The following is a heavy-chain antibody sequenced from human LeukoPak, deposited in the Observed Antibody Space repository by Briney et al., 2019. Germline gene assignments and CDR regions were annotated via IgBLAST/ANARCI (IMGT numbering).Heavy chain of an antibody. CDR2: ISGSGGST. CDR3: ASIQIVVVHLDSGDAFDI. Sequence: PGGSLRLSCAASGFTFSSYGMSWVRQAPGKGLEWVSAISGSGGSTYYADSVKGRFTISRDNSKNTLYLQMNSLRAEDTAVYYCASIQIVVVHLDSGDAFDIWGQGTMVTVSS. D-gene: IGHD3-22*01. CDR1: GFTFSSYG. J-gene: IGHJ3*02. V-gene: IGHV3-23*01.